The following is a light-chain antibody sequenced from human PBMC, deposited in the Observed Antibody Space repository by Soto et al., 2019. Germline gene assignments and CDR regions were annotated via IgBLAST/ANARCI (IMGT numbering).Light chain of an antibody. CDR3: MQALQTPIT. V-gene: IGKV2-28*01. CDR2: LGS. J-gene: IGKJ4*01. Sequence: DLVMTPSPLSLPVTPGEPASISCRSSQSLLHSNGYNYLDWYLQRPGQSPQLLIYLGSDRASGVPDRFSGSGSGTAFTLKISRVEAEDVGVYYCMQALQTPITFGGGTKVEIK. CDR1: QSLLHSNGYNY.